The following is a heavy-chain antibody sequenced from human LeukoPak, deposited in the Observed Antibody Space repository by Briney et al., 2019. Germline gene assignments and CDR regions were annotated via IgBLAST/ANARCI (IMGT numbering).Heavy chain of an antibody. J-gene: IGHJ6*04. D-gene: IGHD3-22*01. CDR1: GYTFTAYY. CDR3: ARGPETYYYDSSGYPDV. V-gene: IGHV1-18*04. Sequence: ASVKVSCKASGYTFTAYYLHWVRQAPGQGLEWMGWISAYNGNTNYAQKLQGRVTMTTDTSTSTAYMELRSLRSDDTAVYYCARGPETYYYDSSGYPDVWGKGTTVTVSS. CDR2: ISAYNGNT.